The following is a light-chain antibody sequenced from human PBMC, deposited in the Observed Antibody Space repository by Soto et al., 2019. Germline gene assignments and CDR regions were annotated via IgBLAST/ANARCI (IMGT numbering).Light chain of an antibody. V-gene: IGKV3-20*01. Sequence: EILLTQSPATLSLSPGEGATLSCRASLSVSSSFLAWYQQQPGQAPRLLIYATSRRAPGIPDRFSGSGSGTDFTLTISRLEPEDFAVYYCHQFDSSLTFGQGTKVEIK. CDR1: LSVSSSF. J-gene: IGKJ1*01. CDR2: ATS. CDR3: HQFDSSLT.